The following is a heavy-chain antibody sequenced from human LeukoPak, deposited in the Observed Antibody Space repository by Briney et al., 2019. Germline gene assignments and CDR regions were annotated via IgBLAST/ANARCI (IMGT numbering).Heavy chain of an antibody. V-gene: IGHV3-30*02. CDR2: IRYDGSNR. CDR3: AKDGRYYYYYYMDV. J-gene: IGHJ6*03. Sequence: GGSLRLSCAASGFTFSSYGMHWVRQAPGKGLEWVAFIRYDGSNRYYADSVKGRFTISRDNSKNTLYLQMNSLRAEDTAVYYCAKDGRYYYYYYMDVWGKGTTVTISS. CDR1: GFTFSSYG. D-gene: IGHD3/OR15-3a*01.